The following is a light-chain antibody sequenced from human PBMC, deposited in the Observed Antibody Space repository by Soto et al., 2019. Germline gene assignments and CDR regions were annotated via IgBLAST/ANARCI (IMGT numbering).Light chain of an antibody. CDR2: DVS. Sequence: QSALTQPASVSGSPGQSITISCTGTSSDVGGYNYVSWYQQHPGKAPKLMIYDVSYRPSGVSNRFSGSKSGNTASLTISGLQADDEADYYCSSYTSSSTVVFGGGTKFTVL. CDR1: SSDVGGYNY. V-gene: IGLV2-14*03. CDR3: SSYTSSSTVV. J-gene: IGLJ3*02.